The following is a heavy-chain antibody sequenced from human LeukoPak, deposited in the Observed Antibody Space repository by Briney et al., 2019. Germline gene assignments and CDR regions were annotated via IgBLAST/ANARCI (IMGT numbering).Heavy chain of an antibody. CDR2: IIPIFGTA. Sequence: SVKVSCKASGGTFSSYAISWVRQAPGQGLEWMGGIIPIFGTANYAQKLQGRVTITTDESTSTAYMELSSLRSEDTAVYYCARSLYSNYVSLDYWGQGTLVTVSS. CDR3: ARSLYSNYVSLDY. CDR1: GGTFSSYA. D-gene: IGHD4-11*01. V-gene: IGHV1-69*05. J-gene: IGHJ4*02.